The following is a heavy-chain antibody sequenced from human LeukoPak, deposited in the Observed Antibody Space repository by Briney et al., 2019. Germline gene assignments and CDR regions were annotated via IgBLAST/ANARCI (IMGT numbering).Heavy chain of an antibody. D-gene: IGHD1-26*01. Sequence: PSETLSLTCAVSGGSISSSNWWSWVRQPPGKGLEWIGEIFHSGSTNYNPSLKSRITISVDKSKNQFSLKLSSVTAADTAVYYCARDWVGSYGSRQFDYWGQGALVTVSS. CDR3: ARDWVGSYGSRQFDY. V-gene: IGHV4-4*02. CDR2: IFHSGST. CDR1: GGSISSSNW. J-gene: IGHJ4*02.